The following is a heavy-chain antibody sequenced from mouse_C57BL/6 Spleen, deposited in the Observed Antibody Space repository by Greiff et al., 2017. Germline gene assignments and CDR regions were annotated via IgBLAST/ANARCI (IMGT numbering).Heavy chain of an antibody. Sequence: QVQLQQSGPELVKPGASVKISCKASGYAFSSSWMNWVKQRPGKGLEWIGRIYPGDGDTNYNGKFKGKATLTADKSSSTAYMQLSSLTSEDSAVYVCARGGIYYDGSSLDYWGQGTTLTVSS. CDR3: ARGGIYYDGSSLDY. CDR2: IYPGDGDT. D-gene: IGHD1-1*01. V-gene: IGHV1-82*01. CDR1: GYAFSSSW. J-gene: IGHJ2*01.